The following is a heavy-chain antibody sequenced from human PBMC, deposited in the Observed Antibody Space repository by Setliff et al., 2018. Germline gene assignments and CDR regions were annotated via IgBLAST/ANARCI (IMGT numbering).Heavy chain of an antibody. D-gene: IGHD3-16*01. V-gene: IGHV4-59*01. CDR2: VYHSGTA. CDR3: ARWGGDRLNAYDI. CDR1: GGPFSGAS. J-gene: IGHJ6*04. Sequence: SETLSLTCTVSGGPFSGASIWSWIRQPPGKGLEFIGFVYHSGTAKYDPSLESRAIMSVDASKNEISLKLKSVTAADTAVYYCARWGGDRLNAYDIWGKGTPVTVSS.